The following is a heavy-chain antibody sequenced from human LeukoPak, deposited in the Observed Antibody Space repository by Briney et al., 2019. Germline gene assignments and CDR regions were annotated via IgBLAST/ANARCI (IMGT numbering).Heavy chain of an antibody. CDR3: AKQKSGSRLHYYSGVDV. Sequence: GGSLRLSCVASGFPFSNYAMTWVRQAPGEGLEWVSSISDSGDTTYYADSVKGRFTISRDNSKNTLYLQMNSLRAEDTAVYYCAKQKSGSRLHYYSGVDVWGQGTTVTVSS. D-gene: IGHD1-26*01. V-gene: IGHV3-23*01. CDR1: GFPFSNYA. J-gene: IGHJ6*02. CDR2: ISDSGDTT.